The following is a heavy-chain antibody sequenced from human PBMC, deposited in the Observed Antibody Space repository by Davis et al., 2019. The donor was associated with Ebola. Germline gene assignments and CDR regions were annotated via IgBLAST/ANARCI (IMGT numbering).Heavy chain of an antibody. CDR1: GFTFSSYA. J-gene: IGHJ4*02. Sequence: GGSLRLSCAASGFTFSSYAMHWVRQAPGKGLEWVAVISYDGSHKYYADSVKGRFTISRDNSKNTLYLQMNSLRAEDAAVYYCARSTGLDYWGQGTLVTVSS. CDR3: ARSTGLDY. V-gene: IGHV3-30*04. CDR2: ISYDGSHK.